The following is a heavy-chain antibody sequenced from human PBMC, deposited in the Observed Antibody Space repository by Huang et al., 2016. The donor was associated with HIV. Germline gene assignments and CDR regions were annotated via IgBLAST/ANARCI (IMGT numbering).Heavy chain of an antibody. J-gene: IGHJ4*02. CDR3: AHIKYYFDDSGKGTYDY. CDR1: GFSLKRSGEG. V-gene: IGHV2-5*02. CDR2: IYGEDDK. D-gene: IGHD3-22*01. Sequence: QITLKESGPTLVKPTQTLTLTCTFSGFSLKRSGEGVGWFRQPPGQGVEGLAIIYGEDDKRYNPALKSRLTITKDTSKNQVVLTLTNIDPVDTATYYCAHIKYYFDDSGKGTYDYWGQGTLVSVSS.